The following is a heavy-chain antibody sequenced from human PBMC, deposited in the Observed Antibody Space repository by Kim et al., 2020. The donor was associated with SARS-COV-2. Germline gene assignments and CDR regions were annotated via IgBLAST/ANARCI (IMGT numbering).Heavy chain of an antibody. Sequence: KYSERFQGRVTITRDTSATTADMDLSSLRSEDTAVYYCARGSGAYGYFQNWGQGTLVSVSP. V-gene: IGHV1-3*01. CDR3: ARGSGAYGYFQN. J-gene: IGHJ1*01. D-gene: IGHD4-17*01.